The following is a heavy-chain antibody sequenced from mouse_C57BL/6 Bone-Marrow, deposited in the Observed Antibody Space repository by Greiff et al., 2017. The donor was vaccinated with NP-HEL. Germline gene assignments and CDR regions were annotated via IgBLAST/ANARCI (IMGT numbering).Heavy chain of an antibody. CDR3: ARRGMVTNYFDY. CDR2: ISSGGSYT. D-gene: IGHD2-2*01. V-gene: IGHV5-6*02. Sequence: EVKLVESGGDLVKPGGSLKLSCAASGFTFSSYGMSWVRQTPDKRLEWVATISSGGSYTYYPASVKGRFTISRDNAKNTLYLQMSSLKSEDTAMYYCARRGMVTNYFDYWGQGTTLTVSS. J-gene: IGHJ2*01. CDR1: GFTFSSYG.